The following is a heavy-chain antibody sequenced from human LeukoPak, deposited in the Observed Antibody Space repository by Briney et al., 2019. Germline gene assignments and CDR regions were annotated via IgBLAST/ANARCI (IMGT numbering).Heavy chain of an antibody. D-gene: IGHD3-10*01. J-gene: IGHJ4*02. CDR1: GASMSSYY. V-gene: IGHV4-59*01. CDR3: ARDPMVRGVIPY. Sequence: SETLSLTCTVSGASMSSYYWTWIRQPLEKGLEWIGYIYSSGSTNSNPSLKSRVTISVDTSKNQFSLKLSSVTAADTAVYYCARDPMVRGVIPYWGQGTLVTVSS. CDR2: IYSSGST.